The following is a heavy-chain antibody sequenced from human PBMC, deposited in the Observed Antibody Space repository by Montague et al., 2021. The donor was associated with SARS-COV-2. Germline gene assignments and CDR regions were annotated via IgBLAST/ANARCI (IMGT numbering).Heavy chain of an antibody. CDR1: GGSFSTYS. J-gene: IGHJ6*03. CDR3: ARLGDGVVPSPTLGVGPYYSYYYMDV. CDR2: IHHGGST. Sequence: SETLSLTCAVHGGSFSTYSWNWTRQPPGKGLEWIGEIHHGGSTNYNPSLKSRVTISADTSKNQFSLKLTSVAAADTAVYYCARLGDGVVPSPTLGVGPYYSYYYMDVWGKGTTVTVSS. D-gene: IGHD3-10*01. V-gene: IGHV4-34*01.